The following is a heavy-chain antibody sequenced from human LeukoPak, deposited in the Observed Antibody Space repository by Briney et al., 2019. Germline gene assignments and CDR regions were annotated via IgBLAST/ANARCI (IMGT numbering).Heavy chain of an antibody. CDR3: AKDQVMCSDCYSRPIDY. V-gene: IGHV3-48*03. J-gene: IGHJ4*02. CDR2: ISSSGSTI. Sequence: GSLRLSCAASGFTFSSYEMNWVRQAPGKGLEWVTYISSSGSTIYYADSVKGRFTISRDNAKNSLYLQMNTLRAEDTAIYYCAKDQVMCSDCYSRPIDYWGQGTLVTVSS. CDR1: GFTFSSYE. D-gene: IGHD2-21*02.